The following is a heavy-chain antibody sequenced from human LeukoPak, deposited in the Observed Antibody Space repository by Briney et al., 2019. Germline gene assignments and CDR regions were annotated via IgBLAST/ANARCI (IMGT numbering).Heavy chain of an antibody. CDR2: INTDTGNP. V-gene: IGHV7-4-1*02. CDR3: ASGYDLYGMDV. D-gene: IGHD5-12*01. J-gene: IGHJ6*02. CDR1: GYTFTSYA. Sequence: GASVKVSCKASGYTFTSYAMNWVRQAPGQGLEWMGWINTDTGNPTYAQGFTGRFVFSLDTSVNTAYLQISSLKAEDTAVYYCASGYDLYGMDVWGQGTTVAVSS.